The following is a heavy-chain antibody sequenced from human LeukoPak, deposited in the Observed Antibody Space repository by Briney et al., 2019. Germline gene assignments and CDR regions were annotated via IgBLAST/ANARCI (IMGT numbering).Heavy chain of an antibody. CDR3: ARDGWFGDYNWFDP. J-gene: IGHJ5*02. CDR1: GFTFSSYS. Sequence: GGSLRLSCAASGFTFSSYSMDWVRQAPGKGLEWVSYISSASNTIYYADSVKGRFTISRDNAKNSLYLQMNSLRAEDTAMYYCARDGWFGDYNWFDPWGQGTLVTVSS. CDR2: ISSASNTI. D-gene: IGHD3-10*01. V-gene: IGHV3-48*01.